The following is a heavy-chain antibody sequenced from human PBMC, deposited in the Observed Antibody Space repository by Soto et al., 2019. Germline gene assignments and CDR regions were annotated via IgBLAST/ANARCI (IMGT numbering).Heavy chain of an antibody. Sequence: GGSLRLSCAASGFTFSSYGMHWVRQAPGKGLEWVAVISYDGSNKYYADSVKGRFTISRDNSKNTLYLKMNSLRAEDTAVYYCAKDHSSSWFHQKDYYYYGMDVWGQGTTVTVSS. CDR3: AKDHSSSWFHQKDYYYYGMDV. CDR2: ISYDGSNK. CDR1: GFTFSSYG. D-gene: IGHD6-13*01. J-gene: IGHJ6*02. V-gene: IGHV3-30*18.